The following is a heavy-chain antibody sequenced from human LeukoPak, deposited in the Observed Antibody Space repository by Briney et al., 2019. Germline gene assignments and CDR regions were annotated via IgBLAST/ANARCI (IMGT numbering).Heavy chain of an antibody. Sequence: GGSLRLSCAASGFTFSNAWMTWVRQAPGKGLEWVGRVKSKTDGGTTNYAALVKGRFTISRDDSKHTVFLQVASLKSDDTAVYFCYASGRGPWGQGTLVTVSS. CDR2: VKSKTDGGTT. V-gene: IGHV3-15*01. J-gene: IGHJ5*02. CDR1: GFTFSNAW. D-gene: IGHD3-10*01. CDR3: YASGRGP.